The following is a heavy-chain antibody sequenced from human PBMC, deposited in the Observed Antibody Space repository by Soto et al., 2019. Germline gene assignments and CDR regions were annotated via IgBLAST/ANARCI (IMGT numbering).Heavy chain of an antibody. CDR2: ISHTGKT. CDR3: ARESSNIEDRHFRLDP. J-gene: IGHJ5*02. CDR1: GGSICNYF. D-gene: IGHD2-15*01. Sequence: PSETLSLTCRISGGSICNYFWTWIRQSPGKRLEWIGDISHTGKTNYNPSLKSRVTLSVDISENEFSLTLASVTPADSALYFCARESSNIEDRHFRLDPWGQGTLVTVSS. V-gene: IGHV4-59*01.